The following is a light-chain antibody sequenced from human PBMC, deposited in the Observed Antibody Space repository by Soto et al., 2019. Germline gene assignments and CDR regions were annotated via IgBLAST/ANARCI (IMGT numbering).Light chain of an antibody. CDR3: LQHYSHPPWT. Sequence: DIQMTQSPSSLSASVGDRVTITCRASQGIRDDLNWYQQKPGKAPKRLIYAASTLQSGVPSRFSGSGSETEFTLTISDLQPGDFATYYCLQHYSHPPWTFGQGTKVEIK. CDR1: QGIRDD. CDR2: AAS. V-gene: IGKV1-17*02. J-gene: IGKJ1*01.